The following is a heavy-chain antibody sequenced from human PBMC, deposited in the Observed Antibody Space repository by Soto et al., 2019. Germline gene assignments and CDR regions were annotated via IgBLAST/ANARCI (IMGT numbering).Heavy chain of an antibody. D-gene: IGHD2-21*02. CDR2: MTPSDGST. CDR1: GGIFTNNA. J-gene: IGHJ3*02. CDR3: AKHCGGDCSNGFDI. V-gene: IGHV1-46*01. Sequence: QVQVVQSGAEVKKPGSSVKVSCKVSGGIFTNNAISWVRQAPGQGLEWMGVMTPSDGSTNYAQSFQGRVTMTRDTSTRTVYVELSSLRSEDTAVYYCAKHCGGDCSNGFDIWGQGTKVTVSS.